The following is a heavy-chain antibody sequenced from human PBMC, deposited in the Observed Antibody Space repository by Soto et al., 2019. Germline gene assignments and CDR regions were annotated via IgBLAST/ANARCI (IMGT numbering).Heavy chain of an antibody. CDR3: ARVQRVSAGPAYYYGMDA. CDR1: GFTFSSYD. Sequence: GGSLRLSCAASGFTFSSYDMHWVRQATGKGLEWVSAIGTAGDTYYPGSVKGRFTISRENAKNSLYLQMNSLRAGDTAVYYCARVQRVSAGPAYYYGMDAWGQGTTVTVSS. J-gene: IGHJ6*02. CDR2: IGTAGDT. D-gene: IGHD6-13*01. V-gene: IGHV3-13*01.